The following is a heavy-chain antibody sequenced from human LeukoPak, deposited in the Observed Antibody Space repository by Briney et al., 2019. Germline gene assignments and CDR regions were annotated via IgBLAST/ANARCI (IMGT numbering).Heavy chain of an antibody. V-gene: IGHV3-66*01. CDR2: IYSGGST. Sequence: MSWVRQAPGKGLEWVSVIYSGGSTYYADSVKGRFTISRDNSKNTLYLQMNSLRAEDTAVYYCARDRRYFDLGYGMDVWGQGTTVTVSS. CDR3: ARDRRYFDLGYGMDV. J-gene: IGHJ6*02. D-gene: IGHD3-9*01.